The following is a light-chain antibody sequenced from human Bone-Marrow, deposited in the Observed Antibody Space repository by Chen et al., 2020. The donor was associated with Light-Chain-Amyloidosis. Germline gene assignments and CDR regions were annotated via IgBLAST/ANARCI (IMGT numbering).Light chain of an antibody. J-gene: IGLJ1*01. CDR1: SSNIGINY. V-gene: IGLV1-47*01. CDR3: AAWDGSPSGSV. Sequence: QSVLTQPPSASGTPGQRFTISCSGASSNIGINYVYWYPHFPGAAPNLLILRNNQRPSGLPERVSASNSGTSAFLVIRGHRSVDEADYYCAAWDGSPSGSVFGAGTKVIVL. CDR2: RNN.